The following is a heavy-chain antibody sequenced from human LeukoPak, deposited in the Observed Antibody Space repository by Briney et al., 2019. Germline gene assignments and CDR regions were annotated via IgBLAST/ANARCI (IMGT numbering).Heavy chain of an antibody. J-gene: IGHJ4*02. D-gene: IGHD5-18*01. CDR2: FYTSGST. Sequence: SETLSLTCTVSGASISSYYWSWIRQPAGKGLEWIGRFYTSGSTNYSPSLKSRVAMSVDKSKNQFSLKLSSVTAADTAVYYCALGTEGGCSYGFDYWGQGTLVTVSS. CDR3: ALGTEGGCSYGFDY. CDR1: GASISSYY. V-gene: IGHV4-4*07.